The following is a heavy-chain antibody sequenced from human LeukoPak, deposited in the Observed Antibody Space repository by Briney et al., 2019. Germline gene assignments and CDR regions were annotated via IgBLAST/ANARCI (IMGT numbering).Heavy chain of an antibody. CDR1: GGSFSGYY. CDR2: INHSGGT. V-gene: IGHV4-34*01. J-gene: IGHJ3*02. D-gene: IGHD3-22*01. Sequence: PSETLSLTCAVYGGSFSGYYWSWIRQPPGKGLEWIGEINHSGGTNYNPSLKSRVTISVDTSKNQFSLKLSSVTAADTAVYYCARGLDYYESSGYPLGAFDIWGQGTMVTVSS. CDR3: ARGLDYYESSGYPLGAFDI.